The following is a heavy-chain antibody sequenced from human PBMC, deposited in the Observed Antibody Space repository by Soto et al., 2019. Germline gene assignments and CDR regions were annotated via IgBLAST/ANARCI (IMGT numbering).Heavy chain of an antibody. CDR3: ATEQGLDY. CDR1: GFIVSSYY. Sequence: EVQLVESGGGLIQPGGSLRLSCAGSGFIVSSYYMSWVRQAPGKGLEWISVIYSGGSTYYADSVKGRFTISRDNSENTLYLQMNSLRAEDTAVYYCATEQGLDYWGQGTLVTVSS. CDR2: IYSGGST. D-gene: IGHD6-13*01. V-gene: IGHV3-53*01. J-gene: IGHJ4*02.